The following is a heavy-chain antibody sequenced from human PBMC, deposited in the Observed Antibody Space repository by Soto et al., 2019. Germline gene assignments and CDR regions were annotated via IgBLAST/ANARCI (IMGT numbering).Heavy chain of an antibody. Sequence: QVQLVQSGAEVKKPGSSVKVSCKASGGTFSSYAISWVRQAPGQGLEWMGGIIPICGTANYAQKFQGRVTITADESTSTAYMELSSLRSEDTAVYYCASPAGMVTAMRGGMDVWGQGTTVTVSS. D-gene: IGHD2-21*02. V-gene: IGHV1-69*01. CDR2: IIPICGTA. CDR3: ASPAGMVTAMRGGMDV. J-gene: IGHJ6*02. CDR1: GGTFSSYA.